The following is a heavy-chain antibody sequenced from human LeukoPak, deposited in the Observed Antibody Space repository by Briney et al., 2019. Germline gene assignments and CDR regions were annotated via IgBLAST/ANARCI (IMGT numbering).Heavy chain of an antibody. J-gene: IGHJ4*02. Sequence: GGSLRLSCAASGFTFSSYSMNWVRQAPGRGLEWVSSISSSSSYIYYADSVKGRFTISRDNAKNSLYLQMNSLRAEDTAVYYCARGWFGELSFFDYWGQGTLVTVSS. CDR1: GFTFSSYS. CDR3: ARGWFGELSFFDY. V-gene: IGHV3-21*01. CDR2: ISSSSSYI. D-gene: IGHD3-10*01.